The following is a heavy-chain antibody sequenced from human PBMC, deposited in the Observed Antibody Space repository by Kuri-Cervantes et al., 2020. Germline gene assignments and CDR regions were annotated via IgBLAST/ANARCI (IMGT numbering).Heavy chain of an antibody. CDR3: ASSPETYYNFWSGEEGYYYYMDV. J-gene: IGHJ6*03. CDR2: IYTSGST. D-gene: IGHD3-3*01. CDR1: GGSISSYY. Sequence: GSLRLSCTVSGGSISSYYWSWIRQPAGKGLEWIGRIYTSGSTNYNPSLKSRVTISVDKSKNQFSLKLSSVTAADTAVYYCASSPETYYNFWSGEEGYYYYMDVWGKGTSVTVSS. V-gene: IGHV4-4*07.